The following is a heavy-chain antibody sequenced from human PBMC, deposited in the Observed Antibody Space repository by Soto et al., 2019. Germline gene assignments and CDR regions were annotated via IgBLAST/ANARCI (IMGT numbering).Heavy chain of an antibody. D-gene: IGHD3-3*01. J-gene: IGHJ6*02. CDR3: ARVKYDFWSGSRYYGMDV. Sequence: ASVKVSCKASGYTFTSYDINWVRQATGQGLEWMGWMNPNSGNTGYAQKFQGRVTMTRNTSISTAYMELSSLRSEDTAVYYCARVKYDFWSGSRYYGMDVWGQGTTVTVSS. CDR1: GYTFTSYD. CDR2: MNPNSGNT. V-gene: IGHV1-8*01.